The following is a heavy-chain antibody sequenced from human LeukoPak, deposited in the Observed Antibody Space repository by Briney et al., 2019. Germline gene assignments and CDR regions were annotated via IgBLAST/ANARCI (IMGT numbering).Heavy chain of an antibody. CDR1: GFTFSSFG. V-gene: IGHV3-30*19. J-gene: IGHJ4*02. D-gene: IGHD6-13*01. Sequence: GGSLRLSCAASGFTFSSFGMHWVRQAPGKGLEWVAVISYDGSNKDYADSVKGRFTISRDNSKNTLYLQMNSLRAEDTAVYYCARDIYSSSWYPLVYWGQGTLVTVSS. CDR2: ISYDGSNK. CDR3: ARDIYSSSWYPLVY.